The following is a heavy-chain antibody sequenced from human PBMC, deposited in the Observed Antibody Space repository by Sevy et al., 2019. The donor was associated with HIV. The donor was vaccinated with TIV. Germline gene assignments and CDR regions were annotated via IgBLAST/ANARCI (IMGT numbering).Heavy chain of an antibody. D-gene: IGHD6-19*01. CDR1: GYTFTSYD. Sequence: ASVKVSCKASGYTFTSYDINWVLQATGQGLEWMGWMNPNSGNTGYAQKFQGRVTMTRNTSISTAYMELSSLRSEDTAVYYCARGGIAVAGIDYYYGMDVWGQGTTVTVSS. V-gene: IGHV1-8*01. CDR3: ARGGIAVAGIDYYYGMDV. J-gene: IGHJ6*02. CDR2: MNPNSGNT.